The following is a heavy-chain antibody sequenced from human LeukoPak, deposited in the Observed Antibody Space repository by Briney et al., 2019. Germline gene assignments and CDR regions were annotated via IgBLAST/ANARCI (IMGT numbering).Heavy chain of an antibody. J-gene: IGHJ3*02. CDR1: GFTFSSYA. D-gene: IGHD3-22*01. CDR2: ISYDGSNK. CDR3: ARGLYSYDSRGHDAFDI. Sequence: PGRSRRLSCAASGFTFSSYALHWVRQSPGNGLDRVAVISYDGSNKYYADSVKGRFTISRDNSKNTLYLQMNSLRAEDTAVYYCARGLYSYDSRGHDAFDIWGQGTMVTVSS. V-gene: IGHV3-30*01.